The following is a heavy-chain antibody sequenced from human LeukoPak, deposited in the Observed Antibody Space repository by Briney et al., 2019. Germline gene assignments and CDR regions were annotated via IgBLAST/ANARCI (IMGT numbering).Heavy chain of an antibody. J-gene: IGHJ4*02. CDR2: ISYDGSNK. CDR3: ARELQLELPIDY. V-gene: IGHV3-30-3*01. CDR1: GFTFSSYA. D-gene: IGHD1-1*01. Sequence: PGGSLRLSCAASGFTFSSYAMHWVRQAPGKGLEWVAVISYDGSNKYYADSVKGRFTISRDNAKNSLYLQMNSLRAEDTAVYYCARELQLELPIDYWGQGTLVTVSS.